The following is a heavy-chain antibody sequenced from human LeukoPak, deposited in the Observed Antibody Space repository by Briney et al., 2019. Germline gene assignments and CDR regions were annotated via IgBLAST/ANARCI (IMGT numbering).Heavy chain of an antibody. J-gene: IGHJ4*02. CDR3: ARHLDSRGRYFDY. V-gene: IGHV4-30-4*01. CDR2: IYYSGST. CDR1: GGSISSGDYY. Sequence: PSQTLSLTCTVSGGSISSGDYYWSWIRQPPGTGLEWIGYIYYSGSTYYNPSLKSRVTISVDTSKNQFSLKLSSATAADTTVYYCARHLDSRGRYFDYWGQGTLVTVSS. D-gene: IGHD3-22*01.